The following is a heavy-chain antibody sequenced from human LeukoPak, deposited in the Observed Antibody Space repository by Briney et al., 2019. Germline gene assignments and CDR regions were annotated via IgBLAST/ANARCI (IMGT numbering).Heavy chain of an antibody. J-gene: IGHJ5*02. D-gene: IGHD3-10*01. CDR1: GYSLTNYW. Sequence: GGPLKTSSKTPGYSLTNYWIGGVSDMPRKGLEWMGIIYPGDSDTIYSPSFQGQVTISADKSISTAYLQWSSLKASDTAMFYCARHAPGGWFDPWGQGTVVTVSS. V-gene: IGHV5-51*01. CDR3: ARHAPGGWFDP. CDR2: IYPGDSDT.